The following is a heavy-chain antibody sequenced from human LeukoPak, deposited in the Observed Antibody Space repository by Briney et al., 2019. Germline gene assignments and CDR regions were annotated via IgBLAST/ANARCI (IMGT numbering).Heavy chain of an antibody. J-gene: IGHJ4*02. D-gene: IGHD6-6*01. CDR2: ISSNGGST. CDR1: GFTFSSYA. CDR3: ARAPEYSSSADPTAYYFDY. Sequence: QPGGSLRLSCAASGFTFSSYAMHWVRQAPGKGLEYVSAISSNGGSTYYANSVKGRFTISRDNSKDTLYLQMGSLRAEDMAVYCCARAPEYSSSADPTAYYFDYWGQGTLVTVSS. V-gene: IGHV3-64*01.